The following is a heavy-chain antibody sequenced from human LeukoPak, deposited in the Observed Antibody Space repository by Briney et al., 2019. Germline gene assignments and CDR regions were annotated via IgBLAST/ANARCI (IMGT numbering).Heavy chain of an antibody. D-gene: IGHD1-7*01. CDR3: ARGPVGGTTYNDGDAFDI. V-gene: IGHV4-59*01. Sequence: SETLSLTCTVSGGSIRRYYWSWIRQPPGKGLEWIGYIYYSCSTNYNRSIKSRVTISVDTSKNQFSLKLSSVTAADTAVYYCARGPVGGTTYNDGDAFDIWGQGTMVTVSS. CDR2: IYYSCST. CDR1: GGSIRRYY. J-gene: IGHJ3*02.